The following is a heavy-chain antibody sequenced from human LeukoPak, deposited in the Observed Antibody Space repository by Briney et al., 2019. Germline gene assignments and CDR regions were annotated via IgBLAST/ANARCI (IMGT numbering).Heavy chain of an antibody. D-gene: IGHD3-3*02. J-gene: IGHJ4*02. V-gene: IGHV4-59*01. CDR1: GGSISSYY. CDR3: ARSPWGVAAIFLDS. Sequence: PSETLSLTCTVSGGSISSYYWSWIRQPPGKGLEYIGYIYYSGYTNYNPSLKSRVTISVDTSKNQFSLKLSSVTAADTAVYYCARSPWGVAAIFLDSWGQGTLVTVSS. CDR2: IYYSGYT.